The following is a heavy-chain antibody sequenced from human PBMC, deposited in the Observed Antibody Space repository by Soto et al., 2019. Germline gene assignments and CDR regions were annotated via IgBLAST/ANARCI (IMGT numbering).Heavy chain of an antibody. CDR3: VREHALRHCSGGRCYSGYFDL. CDR1: GGSIDNYF. CDR2: IYYIGST. J-gene: IGHJ2*01. D-gene: IGHD2-15*01. V-gene: IGHV4-59*01. Sequence: SETLSLTCTVSGGSIDNYFWSWIRQPPGRGLEWIGYIYYIGSTNYNPSLTSRVTMSVDTSKNQFSLKLSSVTAADTAVYYCVREHALRHCSGGRCYSGYFDLWGRGALVTVSS.